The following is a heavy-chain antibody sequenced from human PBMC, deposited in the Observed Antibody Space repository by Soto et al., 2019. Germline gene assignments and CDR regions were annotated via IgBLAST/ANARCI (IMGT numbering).Heavy chain of an antibody. D-gene: IGHD3-16*01. CDR2: IFHSGST. CDR3: ARGGASFTGPAGY. Sequence: QVQLQESGPGLVKPSQTLSLTCTVSGVSITSGGYYWHWIRQHPVQGLEWIGYIFHSGSTHYNPSLQSRLTMSADTSKNQLSLRLTSVTAADTAVYYCARGGASFTGPAGYWGKGTLVTVSS. V-gene: IGHV4-31*03. CDR1: GVSITSGGYY. J-gene: IGHJ4*02.